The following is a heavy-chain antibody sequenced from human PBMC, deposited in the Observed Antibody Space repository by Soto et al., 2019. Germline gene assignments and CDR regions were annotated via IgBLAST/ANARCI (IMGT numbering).Heavy chain of an antibody. Sequence: ASVKVSCKASGYTFTSYAMHWVRQAPGQRLEWMGWINAGNGNTKYSQKFQGRVTITADESTSTAYMELSSLRSEDTSVYYCAIEYSSSPPYYPIGYWGQGTLVTVSS. CDR1: GYTFTSYA. J-gene: IGHJ4*02. CDR3: AIEYSSSPPYYPIGY. D-gene: IGHD6-6*01. CDR2: INAGNGNT. V-gene: IGHV1-3*01.